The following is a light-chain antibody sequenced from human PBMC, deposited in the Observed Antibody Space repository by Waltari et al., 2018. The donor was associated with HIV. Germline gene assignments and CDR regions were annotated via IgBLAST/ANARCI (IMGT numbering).Light chain of an antibody. CDR3: QSDDSFHHVI. V-gene: IGLV6-57*01. CDR1: SGYIASNY. J-gene: IGLJ2*01. Sequence: NFMLTQPHSVSGSPGETVIISCTRSSGYIASNYVQWYQQRPGSSPRTVIYEDSQRPSGVPDRFSGSTDSSSNSASLSIVRLQVEDEADYYCQSDDSFHHVIFGGGTKLTVL. CDR2: EDS.